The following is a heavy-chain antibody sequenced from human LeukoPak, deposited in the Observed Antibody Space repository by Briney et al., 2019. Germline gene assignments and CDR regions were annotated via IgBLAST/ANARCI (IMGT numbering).Heavy chain of an antibody. Sequence: SETLSLPCSVSGVSISSYYWSWIRQPPGKGVEWIGHIFYSGSTNYNPSLKSRVNISVETSKNQFSLKLSSVTAADTAVYYCARDIYYYDSSGSQTLDYWGQGTLVTVSS. V-gene: IGHV4-59*12. J-gene: IGHJ4*02. D-gene: IGHD3-22*01. CDR3: ARDIYYYDSSGSQTLDY. CDR2: IFYSGST. CDR1: GVSISSYY.